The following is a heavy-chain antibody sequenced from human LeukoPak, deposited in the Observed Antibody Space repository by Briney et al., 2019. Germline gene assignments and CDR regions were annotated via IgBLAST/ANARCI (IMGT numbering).Heavy chain of an antibody. Sequence: GGSLRLSCAASGFAFSSYAMRWVRQAPGKGLEWVSAIGSGSGGTTIYADSVKGRFTISRDNSKNTLYLQMSSLRGEDTAVYYCAKNYESGRGVPYGMDVWGQGTTVTVSS. CDR2: IGSGSGGTT. CDR3: AKNYESGRGVPYGMDV. CDR1: GFAFSSYA. D-gene: IGHD3-10*01. J-gene: IGHJ6*02. V-gene: IGHV3-23*01.